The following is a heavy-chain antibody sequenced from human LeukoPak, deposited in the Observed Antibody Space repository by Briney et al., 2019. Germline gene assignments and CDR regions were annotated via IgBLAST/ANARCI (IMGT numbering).Heavy chain of an antibody. CDR1: GYTFTDSW. D-gene: IGHD3-22*01. CDR3: TRSHYDSSGYLT. V-gene: IGHV5-51*01. CDR2: IHPGKSDT. J-gene: IGHJ5*02. Sequence: GESLKISCQASGYTFTDSWIAWVRQRPGKGLEWMAIIHPGKSDTRYSPSSQGQVTISVDNSINTAYLQWSSLKASDTAMYYCTRSHYDSSGYLTWGQGTLVTVSS.